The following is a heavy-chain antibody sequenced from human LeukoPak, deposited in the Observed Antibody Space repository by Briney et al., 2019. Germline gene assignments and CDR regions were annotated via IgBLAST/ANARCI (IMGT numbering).Heavy chain of an antibody. J-gene: IGHJ6*02. D-gene: IGHD3-10*01. CDR2: IYSGGST. CDR1: GGSISSSNW. Sequence: GTLSLTCAVSGGSISSSNWWSWVRQPPGKGLEWVSVIYSGGSTYYADSVKGRFTVSRDNSKNTLYLQMNSLRAEDTAVYYCARDPGYYGPSGGDVWGQGTTVTVSS. CDR3: ARDPGYYGPSGGDV. V-gene: IGHV3-66*01.